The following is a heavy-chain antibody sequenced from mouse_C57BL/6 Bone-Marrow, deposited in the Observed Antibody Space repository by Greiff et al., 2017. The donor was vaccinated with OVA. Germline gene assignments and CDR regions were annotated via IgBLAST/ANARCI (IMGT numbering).Heavy chain of an antibody. CDR2: IRNKANNHAT. D-gene: IGHD2-4*01. V-gene: IGHV6-6*01. CDR3: TRGYYDYEGVYFDY. Sequence: DVHLVESGGGLVQPGGSMKLSCAASGFTFSDAWMDWVRQSPEKGLEWVAEIRNKANNHATYYAESVKGRFTISRDDSKSSVYLQMNSLRAEDTGIYYCTRGYYDYEGVYFDYWGQGTTLTVSS. CDR1: GFTFSDAW. J-gene: IGHJ2*01.